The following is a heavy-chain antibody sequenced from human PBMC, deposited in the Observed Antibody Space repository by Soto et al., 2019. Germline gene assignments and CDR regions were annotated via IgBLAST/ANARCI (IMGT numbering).Heavy chain of an antibody. CDR3: VRLIGNSWLDY. CDR1: GGSVSSNSVS. CDR2: TYYRSKWYN. V-gene: IGHV6-1*01. Sequence: SQTLSLPRAISGGSVSSNSVSWDWNRPYQSRGLEWLGRTYYRSKWYNDYAESVKSRITINPDASENQFSLHLNSVTPEDTAVYYCVRLIGNSWLDYWGQGTLVTVSS. J-gene: IGHJ4*02. D-gene: IGHD3-22*01.